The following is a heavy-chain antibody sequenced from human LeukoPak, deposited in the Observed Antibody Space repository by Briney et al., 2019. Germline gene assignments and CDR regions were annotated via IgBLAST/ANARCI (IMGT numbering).Heavy chain of an antibody. CDR1: GFTFSSYS. CDR3: AKDRKDYDILTGYATYYFDY. CDR2: IRYDGSNK. J-gene: IGHJ4*02. D-gene: IGHD3-9*01. V-gene: IGHV3-30*02. Sequence: GGSLRLSCAASGFTFSSYSMHWVRQAPGKGLEWVAFIRYDGSNKYYADSVKGRFTISRDNSKSTLYLQMNSLRAEDTAVYYCAKDRKDYDILTGYATYYFDYWGQGTLVTVSS.